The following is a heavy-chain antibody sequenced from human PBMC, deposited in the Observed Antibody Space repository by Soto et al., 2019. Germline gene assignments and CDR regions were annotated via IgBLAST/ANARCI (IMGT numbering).Heavy chain of an antibody. CDR2: INPNSGGT. V-gene: IGHV1-2*02. Sequence: AASVKVSCKTSGYIFTDYHMHWVRQAPGQGLEWMGWINPNSGGTNYAQKFQGRVTMTRDTSISTAYMELSRLRSDDTAVYFCVRDQAAVAGSYYYYYGMDVWGQGTTVTVSS. D-gene: IGHD6-19*01. CDR3: VRDQAAVAGSYYYYYGMDV. CDR1: GYIFTDYH. J-gene: IGHJ6*02.